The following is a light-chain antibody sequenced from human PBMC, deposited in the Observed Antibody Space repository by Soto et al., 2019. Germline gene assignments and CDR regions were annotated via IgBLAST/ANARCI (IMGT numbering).Light chain of an antibody. CDR2: DAS. CDR1: QSVSSNY. CDR3: QQYGSSPWT. Sequence: EIVLTQSPATLSLCRGERAALSCVASQSVSSNYLAWYQQKPGLAPRLLIYDASRRATGIPDRFSGSGSGADFILSISRLEPEDFAVYYCQQYGSSPWTFGQGTKVDIK. V-gene: IGKV3D-20*01. J-gene: IGKJ1*01.